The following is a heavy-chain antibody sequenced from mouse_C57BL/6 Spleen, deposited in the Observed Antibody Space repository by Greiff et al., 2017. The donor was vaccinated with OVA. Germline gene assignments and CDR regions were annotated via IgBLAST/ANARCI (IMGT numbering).Heavy chain of an antibody. CDR2: IYPSDSET. Sequence: QVQLQQPGAELVRPGSSVKLSCKASGYTFTRYWMDWVKQRPGQGLEWIGNIYPSDSETHYTQKFKDKATLTVDKSSSTAYMQLSSLTSEDSAVYYCARGNPLTWFAYWGQGTLVTVSA. CDR1: GYTFTRYW. J-gene: IGHJ3*01. D-gene: IGHD1-2*01. CDR3: ARGNPLTWFAY. V-gene: IGHV1-61*01.